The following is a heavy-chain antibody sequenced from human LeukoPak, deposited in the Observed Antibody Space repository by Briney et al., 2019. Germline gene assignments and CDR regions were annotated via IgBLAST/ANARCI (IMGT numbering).Heavy chain of an antibody. D-gene: IGHD6-19*01. V-gene: IGHV1-46*01. Sequence: ASVKVSCKASGYTFINYNMHWVRQAPGQGLEWMGIINPSGGSTSYAQKFQGRVTMTRDTSTSTVYMELSSLRSEDTAVYYCARTRGYSGGWYRGFDYWGQGTLVTVSS. CDR3: ARTRGYSGGWYRGFDY. CDR1: GYTFINYN. J-gene: IGHJ4*02. CDR2: INPSGGST.